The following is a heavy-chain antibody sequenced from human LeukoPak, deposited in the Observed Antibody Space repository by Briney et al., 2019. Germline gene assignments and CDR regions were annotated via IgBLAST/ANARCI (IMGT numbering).Heavy chain of an antibody. CDR1: GGSISSGSYY. D-gene: IGHD3-22*01. J-gene: IGHJ3*02. CDR2: IYTSGST. CDR3: ARALSTATYSSGYYLAFDI. Sequence: SQTLSLTCTVSGGSISSGSYYWSWIRQPAGKGLEWIGRIYTSGSTNYNPSLESRVTISVDTSKNQFSLKLSSVTAADTAVYYCARALSTATYSSGYYLAFDIWGQGTMVTVSS. V-gene: IGHV4-61*02.